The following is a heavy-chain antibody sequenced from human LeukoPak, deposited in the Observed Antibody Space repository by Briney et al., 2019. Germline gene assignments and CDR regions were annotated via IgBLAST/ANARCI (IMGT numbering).Heavy chain of an antibody. Sequence: HPGGSLRLSCTASGFTFSNYGMHWVRQAPGKGLEWVAFIRFDGSHQYYADSMKGRFSISRDNAKNSLYLQMNSLRAEDTAVYYCARAQYSYGQKNMDVWGKGTTVTISS. J-gene: IGHJ6*03. D-gene: IGHD5-18*01. CDR2: IRFDGSHQ. CDR1: GFTFSNYG. V-gene: IGHV3-30*02. CDR3: ARAQYSYGQKNMDV.